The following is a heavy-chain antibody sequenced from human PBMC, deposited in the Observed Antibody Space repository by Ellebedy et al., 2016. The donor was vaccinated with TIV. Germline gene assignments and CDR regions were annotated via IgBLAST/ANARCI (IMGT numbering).Heavy chain of an antibody. V-gene: IGHV3-74*01. CDR3: ARGSPGSVTMMTLFDS. CDR1: GFTFSSYW. J-gene: IGHJ4*02. Sequence: GESLKISXAASGFTFSSYWMHWVRQAPGKATVWVSLPHSHGSSTHYADSVKGRFTLSRDNAKNTLYLQMNRLRAEDTALYYCARGSPGSVTMMTLFDSWGQGTLVTVSS. D-gene: IGHD3-22*01. CDR2: PHSHGSST.